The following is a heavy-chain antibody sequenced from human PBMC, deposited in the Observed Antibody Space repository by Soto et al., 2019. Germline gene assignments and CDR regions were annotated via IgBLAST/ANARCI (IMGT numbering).Heavy chain of an antibody. CDR3: TRGSYGSNAFDI. Sequence: QVQLQESGPGLVKPSQTLSLTCTVSGGSISSGGYYWSWIRQHPGKGLEWIGYIYYSGSTYYNPSLKSRVTISVDTSKNQFSLKLSSVTAADTAVYYCTRGSYGSNAFDIWGQGTMVTVSS. V-gene: IGHV4-31*03. CDR1: GGSISSGGYY. CDR2: IYYSGST. D-gene: IGHD3-10*01. J-gene: IGHJ3*02.